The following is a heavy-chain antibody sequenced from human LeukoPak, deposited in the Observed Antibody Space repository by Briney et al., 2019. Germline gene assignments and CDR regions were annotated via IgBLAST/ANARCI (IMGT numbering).Heavy chain of an antibody. CDR1: GFTFSSYW. D-gene: IGHD3-9*01. CDR2: INSDGSST. J-gene: IGHJ4*02. Sequence: GGSLRLSCAASGFTFSSYWMHWVRQAPGKGLVWVSRINSDGSSTSYADSVKGRFTISRDNSKNTLYLQMNSLRAEDTAVYYCARFVRYFDWLPDYWGQGTLVTVSS. CDR3: ARFVRYFDWLPDY. V-gene: IGHV3-74*01.